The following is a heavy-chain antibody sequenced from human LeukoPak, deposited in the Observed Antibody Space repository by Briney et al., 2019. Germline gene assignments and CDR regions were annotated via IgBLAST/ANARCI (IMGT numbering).Heavy chain of an antibody. D-gene: IGHD3-9*01. CDR1: GFTFSSFG. CDR3: ARDPTHYLRYGYFDY. J-gene: IGHJ4*02. Sequence: GGSLRLSCAASGFTFSSFGMSWVRQAPGKGLEWVSSINNVGSHIYYADSVRGRFIISRDNAKNSFFLQMSNLRAEDTAVYYCARDPTHYLRYGYFDYWGQGILVTVSS. CDR2: INNVGSHI. V-gene: IGHV3-21*01.